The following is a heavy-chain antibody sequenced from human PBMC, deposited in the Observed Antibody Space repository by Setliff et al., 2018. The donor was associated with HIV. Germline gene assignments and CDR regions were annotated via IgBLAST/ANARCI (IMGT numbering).Heavy chain of an antibody. V-gene: IGHV3-48*03. CDR2: ISSSGSTI. CDR1: GVTFSSYA. CDR3: ARDRGGWDTAMGYFDY. D-gene: IGHD5-18*01. Sequence: PGGSLRLSCAASGVTFSSYAMNWVRQAPGKGLEWVSYISSSGSTIYYADSVKGRFTISRDNAKNSLSLQMNSLRAEDTAVYYCARDRGGWDTAMGYFDYWGQGTLVTVSS. J-gene: IGHJ4*02.